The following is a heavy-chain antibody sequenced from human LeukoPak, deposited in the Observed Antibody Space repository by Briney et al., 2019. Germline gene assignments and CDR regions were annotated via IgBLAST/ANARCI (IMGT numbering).Heavy chain of an antibody. V-gene: IGHV3-23*01. CDR1: GFTFSSYA. CDR2: ISTSGDFT. J-gene: IGHJ4*02. CDR3: ANLWYYDSSGYYPFDY. Sequence: GGSLRLSCAASGFTFSSYAMNWVRQAPGKGLECVSFISTSGDFTYYAASVKGRFTVSKDNSKNTLYLQMNSLRADDTAVYYCANLWYYDSSGYYPFDYWGQGTLVTVSS. D-gene: IGHD3-22*01.